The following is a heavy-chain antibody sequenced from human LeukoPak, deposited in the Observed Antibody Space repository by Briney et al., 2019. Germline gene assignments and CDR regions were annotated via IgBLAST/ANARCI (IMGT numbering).Heavy chain of an antibody. J-gene: IGHJ5*02. V-gene: IGHV1-2*02. CDR3: ARISGSDDWFDP. CDR1: GYTFTIYG. Sequence: ASVKVSCKASGYTFTIYGISWVRQAPGQGLEWMGWINPNSGGTNYAQKFQGRVTMTRDTSISTAYMELSRLRSDDTAVYYCARISGSDDWFDPWGQGTLVTVSS. D-gene: IGHD1-26*01. CDR2: INPNSGGT.